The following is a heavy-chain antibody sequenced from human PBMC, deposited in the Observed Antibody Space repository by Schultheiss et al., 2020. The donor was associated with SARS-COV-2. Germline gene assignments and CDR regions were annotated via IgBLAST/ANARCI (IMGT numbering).Heavy chain of an antibody. V-gene: IGHV4-4*02. Sequence: SETLSLTCAVSGGSISSSNWWSWVRQPPGKGLEWIGEINHSGSTNYNPSLKSRVTISVDTSKNQFSLKLSSVTAADTAVYYCARSGYSSSSAEDYWGQGTLVTVSS. D-gene: IGHD6-6*01. CDR3: ARSGYSSSSAEDY. CDR2: INHSGST. CDR1: GGSISSSNW. J-gene: IGHJ4*02.